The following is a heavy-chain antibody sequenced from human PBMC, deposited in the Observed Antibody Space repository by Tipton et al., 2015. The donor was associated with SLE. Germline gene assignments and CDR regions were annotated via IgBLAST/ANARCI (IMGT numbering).Heavy chain of an antibody. D-gene: IGHD5-12*01. Sequence: TLSLTCTVSGASIISLNWWTWVRQPPGKGLEWIGEIYHTGRTNYKPSLKSRVIITVDKSKNQFSLKLSSVTAADTAVYYCARGGVGGYDYFDHWGQGTLVTVSS. V-gene: IGHV4-4*02. CDR3: ARGGVGGYDYFDH. CDR1: GASIISLNW. CDR2: IYHTGRT. J-gene: IGHJ4*02.